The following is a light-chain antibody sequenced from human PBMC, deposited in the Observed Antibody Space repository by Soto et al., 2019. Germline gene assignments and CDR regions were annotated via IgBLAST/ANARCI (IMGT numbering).Light chain of an antibody. V-gene: IGKV1-27*01. CDR3: QNYDNAPIT. J-gene: IGKJ3*01. Sequence: DIQMTQSPSSLSASIGDRVTITCRASQGISSYLNWYQQKPGKVPKLLTYAASTLQSEFPSRVSGSGSGTKFNITTSSLHAADDATYYCQNYDNAPITFGPGTKVDIK. CDR2: AAS. CDR1: QGISSY.